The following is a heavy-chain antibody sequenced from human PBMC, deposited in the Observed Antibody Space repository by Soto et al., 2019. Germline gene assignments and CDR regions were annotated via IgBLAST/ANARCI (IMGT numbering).Heavy chain of an antibody. Sequence: QVQLVQSGAEVKMPGSSVKVSCKASGGTFSSNAISWVRQAPGQGLEWMGGIIPIYASPNYAQTFQGRVTVTADKATSTAYLELSRLKFADSAIYYCAVAVTGSRSPLAHWGQGTLVIVSS. CDR2: IIPIYASP. D-gene: IGHD3-9*01. V-gene: IGHV1-69*06. J-gene: IGHJ4*02. CDR3: AVAVTGSRSPLAH. CDR1: GGTFSSNA.